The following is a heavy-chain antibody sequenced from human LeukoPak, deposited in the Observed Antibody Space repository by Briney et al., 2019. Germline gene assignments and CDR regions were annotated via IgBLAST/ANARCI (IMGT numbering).Heavy chain of an antibody. Sequence: GGSLRLSCSASGFTFSRYAMHWVRQAPGKGLEYVSAISSSGGSTYYADSVKGRFTISRDNSKDTLYLQMSSLRAEDTTVYYCVKSAGCDLLSPLDGFDIWGQGTMVTVSS. V-gene: IGHV3-64D*06. D-gene: IGHD2-21*02. J-gene: IGHJ3*02. CDR2: ISSSGGST. CDR1: GFTFSRYA. CDR3: VKSAGCDLLSPLDGFDI.